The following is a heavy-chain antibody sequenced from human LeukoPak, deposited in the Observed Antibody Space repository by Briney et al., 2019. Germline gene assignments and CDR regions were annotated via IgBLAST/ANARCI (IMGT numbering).Heavy chain of an antibody. V-gene: IGHV3-23*01. CDR1: GFTFSTYA. J-gene: IGHJ4*02. Sequence: PGGSLRLSCAASGFTFSTYAMSWVRQAPGEGLEWVSAISGSGGSTYYADSVKGRFTISRDNSKKPPYLQMNSLRAEDTAVYYCVKEPLGYFDYWGQGALVTVSS. CDR3: VKEPLGYFDY. CDR2: ISGSGGST.